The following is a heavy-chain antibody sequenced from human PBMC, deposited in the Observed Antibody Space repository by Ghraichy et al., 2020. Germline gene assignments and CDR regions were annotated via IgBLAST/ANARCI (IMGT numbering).Heavy chain of an antibody. CDR3: ARGNLPDYCSSTSCYYYYYMDV. J-gene: IGHJ6*03. Sequence: GESLNISCAASGFTFSSYSMNWVRQAPGKGLEWVSYISSSSSTIYYADSVKGRFTISRDNAKNSLYLQMNSLRAEDTAVYYCARGNLPDYCSSTSCYYYYYMDVWGKGTTVTVSS. D-gene: IGHD2-2*01. CDR2: ISSSSSTI. V-gene: IGHV3-48*01. CDR1: GFTFSSYS.